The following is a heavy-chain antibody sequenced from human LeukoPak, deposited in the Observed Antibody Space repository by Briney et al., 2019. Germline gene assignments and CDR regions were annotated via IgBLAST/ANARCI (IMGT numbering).Heavy chain of an antibody. Sequence: SETLSLTCTVSGYSISSGYYWGWIRQPPGKGREWIGSIYHSGSTYYNPSFKSRVTISVDTSKHKFSLELSSVTAADTAVYYCARDRGYYDSSGLYYFDYWGQGTLVTVSS. V-gene: IGHV4-38-2*02. CDR1: GYSISSGYY. J-gene: IGHJ4*02. D-gene: IGHD3-22*01. CDR3: ARDRGYYDSSGLYYFDY. CDR2: IYHSGST.